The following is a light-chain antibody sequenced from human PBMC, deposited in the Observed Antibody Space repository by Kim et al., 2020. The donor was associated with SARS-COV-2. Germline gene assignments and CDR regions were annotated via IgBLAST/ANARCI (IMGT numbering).Light chain of an antibody. CDR2: YDS. V-gene: IGLV3-21*04. J-gene: IGLJ3*02. CDR3: QVWDSSSDHWV. Sequence: GKTASITGGGNNKGSKSVHWYQQKPGQAPVLVIYYDSDRPSGIPERFSGSNSGNTATLTISRVEAVDEADYYCQVWDSSSDHWVFGGGTQLTVL. CDR1: NKGSKS.